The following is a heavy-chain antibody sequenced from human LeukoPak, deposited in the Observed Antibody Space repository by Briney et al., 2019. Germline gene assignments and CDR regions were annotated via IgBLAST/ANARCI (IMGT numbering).Heavy chain of an antibody. J-gene: IGHJ5*02. D-gene: IGHD2-8*01. CDR2: INPSGGGT. CDR3: ARDMLAVPSNWFDP. V-gene: IGHV1-46*01. Sequence: ASVKVSCKASGYTFTSYYIHWVRQAPGQGLEWMGVINPSGGGTSYAQKFQGRVTMTRDTSTSTVYMDLRSLRSEDTAVYFCARDMLAVPSNWFDPWGQGTLVTVSS. CDR1: GYTFTSYY.